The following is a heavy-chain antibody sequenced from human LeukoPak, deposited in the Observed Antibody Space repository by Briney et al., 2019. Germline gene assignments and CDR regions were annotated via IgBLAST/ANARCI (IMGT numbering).Heavy chain of an antibody. J-gene: IGHJ5*02. D-gene: IGHD2-8*01. CDR2: INPSGGGT. CDR3: ARDMLAVPSNWFDP. V-gene: IGHV1-46*01. Sequence: ASVKVSCKASGYTFTSYYIHWVRQAPGQGLEWMGVINPSGGGTSYAQKFQGRVTMTRDTSTSTVYMDLRSLRSEDTAVYFCARDMLAVPSNWFDPWGQGTLVTVSS. CDR1: GYTFTSYY.